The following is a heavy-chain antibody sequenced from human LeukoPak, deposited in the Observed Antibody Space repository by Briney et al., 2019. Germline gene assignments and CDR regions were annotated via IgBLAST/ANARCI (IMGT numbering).Heavy chain of an antibody. CDR2: INHSGST. CDR3: ARTMRRGYYYGMDV. CDR1: GGSISSYY. V-gene: IGHV4-34*01. J-gene: IGHJ6*02. D-gene: IGHD2-2*01. Sequence: SETLSLTCTVSGGSISSYYWSWIRQPPGKGLEWIGEINHSGSTNYNPSLKSRVTISVDTSKNQFSLKLSSVTAADTAVYYCARTMRRGYYYGMDVWGQGTTVTVSS.